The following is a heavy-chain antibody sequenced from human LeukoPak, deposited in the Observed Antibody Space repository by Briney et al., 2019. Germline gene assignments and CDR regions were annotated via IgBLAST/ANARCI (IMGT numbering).Heavy chain of an antibody. CDR3: ARLSDSGSYYDY. Sequence: SETLSLTCIVSGGSISSSSYYWGWIRQPPGKGLEWIGSIYYSGSTYYNPSLKSRVTISVDTSKNQFSLKLSSVTAADTAVYYCARLSDSGSYYDYWGQGTLVTVSS. CDR2: IYYSGST. V-gene: IGHV4-39*01. CDR1: GGSISSSSYY. J-gene: IGHJ4*02. D-gene: IGHD3-10*01.